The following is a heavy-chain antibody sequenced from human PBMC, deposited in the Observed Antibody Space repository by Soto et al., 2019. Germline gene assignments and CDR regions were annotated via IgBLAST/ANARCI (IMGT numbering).Heavy chain of an antibody. CDR3: ARGYRVGLMDYGMDV. V-gene: IGHV4-31*03. CDR2: IYYSGST. J-gene: IGHJ6*02. CDR1: GGSISSGGYY. D-gene: IGHD2-8*01. Sequence: QLPETLSLPCTVSGGSISSGGYYWSWIRQHPGKGLEWIGYIYYSGSTYYNPSLKSRVTISVDTSKNQFSLKLSSVTAADTAVYYCARGYRVGLMDYGMDVWGQGTTVTVSS.